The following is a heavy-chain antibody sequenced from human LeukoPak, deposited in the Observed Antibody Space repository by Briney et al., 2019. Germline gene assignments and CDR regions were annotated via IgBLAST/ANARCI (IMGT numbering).Heavy chain of an antibody. CDR3: VSPRGFIYGYFDY. J-gene: IGHJ4*02. V-gene: IGHV4-59*08. CDR1: GGSISSYY. Sequence: PSETLSLTCTVSGGSISSYYWSWIRQPPGKGLEWIGYIYYSGSTNYSPSLKSRVTISVDTSKNQFSLTLGSVSATDTAVYYCVSPRGFIYGYFDYWGQGTLVTVSS. D-gene: IGHD5-18*01. CDR2: IYYSGST.